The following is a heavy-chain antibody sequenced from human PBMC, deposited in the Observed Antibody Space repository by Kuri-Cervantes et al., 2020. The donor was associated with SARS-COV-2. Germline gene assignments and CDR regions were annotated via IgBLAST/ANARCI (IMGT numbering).Heavy chain of an antibody. V-gene: IGHV1-24*01. J-gene: IGHJ3*01. Sequence: ASVKVSCKVSGHTLTEFSMHWVRQAPGKGLEWMGSFDPQSDEKIYAQKFEGRVTMTEDTSTDTAYLELSSLGSEDTAVYYCATESISVIVSYAFYFWGQGTLVTVSS. D-gene: IGHD3-22*01. CDR2: FDPQSDEK. CDR1: GHTLTEFS. CDR3: ATESISVIVSYAFYF.